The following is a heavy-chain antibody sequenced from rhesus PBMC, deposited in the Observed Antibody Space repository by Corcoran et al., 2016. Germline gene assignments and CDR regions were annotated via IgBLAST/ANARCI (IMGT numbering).Heavy chain of an antibody. CDR2: ISGIGGNN. J-gene: IGHJ4*01. CDR3: LRDWGAERY. Sequence: QLQLQESGPGLVKPSETLSLTCAVSGGSISSNYWSWVRQPPGKGMGWIGRISGIGGNNDYNPVLKSRVTGSADTSKNQFSLKLTSVTAADTAVYYCLRDWGAERYWGQGVLVTVSS. V-gene: IGHV4-173*01. D-gene: IGHD1-14*01. CDR1: GGSISSNY.